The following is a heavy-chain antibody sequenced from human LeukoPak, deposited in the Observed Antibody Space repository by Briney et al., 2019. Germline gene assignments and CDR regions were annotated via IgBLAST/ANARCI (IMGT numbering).Heavy chain of an antibody. J-gene: IGHJ4*02. CDR3: ARDAAGRDGYSAYFDY. CDR2: INPSGGST. V-gene: IGHV1-46*01. Sequence: GVSVKVSCKASGYTFTSYYMHWVRQAPGQGLEWMGIINPSGGSTSYAQKFQGRVTMTRDTSTSTVYMELSSLRSEDTAVYYCARDAAGRDGYSAYFDYWGQGTLVTVSS. D-gene: IGHD5-24*01. CDR1: GYTFTSYY.